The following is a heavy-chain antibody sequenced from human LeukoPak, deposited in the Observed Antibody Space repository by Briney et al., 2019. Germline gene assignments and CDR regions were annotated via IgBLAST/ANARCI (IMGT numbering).Heavy chain of an antibody. CDR3: ARVDPDGHSDY. J-gene: IGHJ4*02. V-gene: IGHV4-59*13. CDR1: GXSIXRDY. Sequence: PSETLSLTCTVSGXSIXRDYXXXXXXPPXXXXXXXGXVHYXEXDQYXPSLRSRVTISMDTPRNQISLTVTSATAADTAVYFCARVDPDGHSDYWGQGTLVTVSS. D-gene: IGHD5-24*01. CDR2: VHYXEXD.